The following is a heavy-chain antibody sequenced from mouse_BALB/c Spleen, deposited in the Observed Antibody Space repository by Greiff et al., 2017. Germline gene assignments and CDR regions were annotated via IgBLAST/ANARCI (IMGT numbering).Heavy chain of an antibody. D-gene: IGHD2-1*01. J-gene: IGHJ3*01. CDR2: IWSGGST. Sequence: QVQLKQSGPGLVQPSQSLSITCTVSGFSLTSYGVHWVRQSPGKGLEWLGVIWSGGSTDYNAAFISRLSISKDNSKSQVFFKMNSLQANDTAIYYCARMYYGNSWFAYWGQGTLVTVSA. CDR3: ARMYYGNSWFAY. CDR1: GFSLTSYG. V-gene: IGHV2-2*02.